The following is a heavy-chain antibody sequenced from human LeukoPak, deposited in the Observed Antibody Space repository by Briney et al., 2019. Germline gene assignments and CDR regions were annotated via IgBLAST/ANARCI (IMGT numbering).Heavy chain of an antibody. CDR2: ISWDGGST. V-gene: IGHV3-43*01. Sequence: GGSLRLSCAASGFTFDDYTMHWVRQAPGKGLVWVSLISWDGGSTYYADSVKGRFTISRDNSKNSLYLQMNSLRTEDTALYYCAIEYSSLNYFDYWGQGTLVTVSS. D-gene: IGHD6-6*01. J-gene: IGHJ4*02. CDR1: GFTFDDYT. CDR3: AIEYSSLNYFDY.